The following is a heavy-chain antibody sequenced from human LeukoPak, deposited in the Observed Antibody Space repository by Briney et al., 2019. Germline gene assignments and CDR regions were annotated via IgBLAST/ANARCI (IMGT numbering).Heavy chain of an antibody. CDR1: GFTFSSYS. V-gene: IGHV3-48*02. CDR3: ARGLTVTLALYY. Sequence: GGSLRLSCAASGFTFSSYSMNWVRQAPGKGLEWVSYISSSGSNIYYAGSVKGRFTISRDNAKNSLYLQMNSLRDEDTAVYYCARGLTVTLALYYWGQGTLVTVSS. D-gene: IGHD4-17*01. J-gene: IGHJ4*02. CDR2: ISSSGSNI.